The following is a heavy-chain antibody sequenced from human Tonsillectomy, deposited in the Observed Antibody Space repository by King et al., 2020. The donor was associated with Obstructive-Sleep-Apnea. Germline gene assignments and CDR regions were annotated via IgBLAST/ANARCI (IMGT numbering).Heavy chain of an antibody. D-gene: IGHD3-22*01. Sequence: QLQESGPGLVKPSETLSLTCTVSGGSISRSSYYWGWIRQPPGKGLEWIGSIYYSGSTHYNPSLKSRVTISVDTSKNQFSLKLSSVTAADTAVYYCARVPSNYYDSSGYEGGAFDIWGQGTMVTVSS. V-gene: IGHV4-39*07. CDR2: IYYSGST. CDR1: GGSISRSSYY. CDR3: ARVPSNYYDSSGYEGGAFDI. J-gene: IGHJ3*02.